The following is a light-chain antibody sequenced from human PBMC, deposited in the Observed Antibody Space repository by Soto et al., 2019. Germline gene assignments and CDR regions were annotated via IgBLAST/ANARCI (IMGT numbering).Light chain of an antibody. J-gene: IGKJ5*01. V-gene: IGKV1-33*01. CDR3: QQYEGRPRT. Sequence: IPKTPYASSLSASFEAIVTITCQASQDISNYLNWYQQKPGKAPKLLIYDASDLETGVPSRFSGSGSGTGFTFTISSLQPEDFATYYCQQYEGRPRTFGQGTRLEIK. CDR1: QDISNY. CDR2: DAS.